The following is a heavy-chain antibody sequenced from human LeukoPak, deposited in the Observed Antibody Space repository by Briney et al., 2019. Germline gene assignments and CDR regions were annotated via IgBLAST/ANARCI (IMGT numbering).Heavy chain of an antibody. Sequence: GGSLRLSCAASGFALSSHWMTWVRQVPGRGPEWVANVNRDGSETYYLDSVKGRFTISKDNAKNSLYLQMNSPRADDTAVYYCARVETVSGILVWGQGTLVTVSS. D-gene: IGHD2/OR15-2a*01. CDR2: VNRDGSET. J-gene: IGHJ4*02. CDR3: ARVETVSGILV. V-gene: IGHV3-7*03. CDR1: GFALSSHW.